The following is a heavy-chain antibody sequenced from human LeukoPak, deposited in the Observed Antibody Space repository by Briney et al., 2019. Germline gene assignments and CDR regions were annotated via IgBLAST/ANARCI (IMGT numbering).Heavy chain of an antibody. Sequence: PSETLSLTCAVYGGSFSGYYWSWIRQPPGKGLEWIGEINHSGSTNYNPSLKSRVTISVDTSKNQFSLKLSSVTAADTAVYYCARHAASGGSGVDYWGQGTLVTVSS. D-gene: IGHD3-10*01. CDR3: ARHAASGGSGVDY. CDR1: GGSFSGYY. J-gene: IGHJ4*02. V-gene: IGHV4-34*01. CDR2: INHSGST.